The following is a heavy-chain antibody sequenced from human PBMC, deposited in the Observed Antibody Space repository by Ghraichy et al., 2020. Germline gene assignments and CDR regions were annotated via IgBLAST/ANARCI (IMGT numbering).Heavy chain of an antibody. J-gene: IGHJ6*02. Sequence: GGSLRLSCAASGFTVSSNYMSWVRQAPGKGVEWVSVISRAGNTDYADSVKGRFTISRDNSQNTLYLQMNSLRAEDTAVYYCARPSGAAVPGTRHGMDVWGQGTTVTVSS. D-gene: IGHD6-13*01. CDR1: GFTVSSNY. V-gene: IGHV3-53*01. CDR3: ARPSGAAVPGTRHGMDV. CDR2: ISRAGNT.